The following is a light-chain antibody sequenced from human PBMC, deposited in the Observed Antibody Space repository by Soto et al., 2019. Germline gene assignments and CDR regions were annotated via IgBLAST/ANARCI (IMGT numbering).Light chain of an antibody. CDR3: AAWDDSLSAVI. J-gene: IGLJ2*01. Sequence: QSVLTQPPSASGTPGQRVTISCSGSSSNIGRNYVYWYQQLPGTAPKLLIYGNNQRPSGVPDRFSGSKSGTSASLAISGLRSEDEADYYCAAWDDSLSAVIFGGGTKVTVL. V-gene: IGLV1-47*01. CDR2: GNN. CDR1: SSNIGRNY.